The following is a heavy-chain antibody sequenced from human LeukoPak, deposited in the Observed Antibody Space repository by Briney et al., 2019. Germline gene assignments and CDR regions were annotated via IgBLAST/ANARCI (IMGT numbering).Heavy chain of an antibody. D-gene: IGHD2-21*01. Sequence: GGSLRLSCAASGFTFSSYAMSWVRQAPGKGLEWVSAISGSGGSTNYADSVKGRFTISRDNSKNTLYLLMNSLRAEDTAIYYCAKNNVGLRPAYVDVWGQGTTVTVSS. CDR1: GFTFSSYA. CDR3: AKNNVGLRPAYVDV. V-gene: IGHV3-23*01. J-gene: IGHJ6*02. CDR2: ISGSGGST.